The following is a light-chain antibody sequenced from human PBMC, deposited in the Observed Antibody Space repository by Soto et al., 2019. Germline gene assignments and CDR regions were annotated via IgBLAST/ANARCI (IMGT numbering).Light chain of an antibody. Sequence: DVVLTQSPLSLPVTLGQPASISCRSSHTLVYSDGNIYLNWFHQRPGQSPRRLIYKVSDRDSGVPDRFSGSGSGTDFTLKISSGEAGDVGVFFCMQGKHWHRTFGQGTKVEIK. CDR2: KVS. V-gene: IGKV2-30*01. J-gene: IGKJ1*01. CDR1: HTLVYSDGNIY. CDR3: MQGKHWHRT.